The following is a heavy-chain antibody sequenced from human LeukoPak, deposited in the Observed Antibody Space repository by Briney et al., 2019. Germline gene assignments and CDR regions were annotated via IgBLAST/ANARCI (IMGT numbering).Heavy chain of an antibody. CDR1: GYTLTGYY. D-gene: IGHD5-12*01. CDR2: INPNSGGT. CDR3: ARDRRYSGYDLDY. Sequence: ASVKGSCKGSGYTLTGYYMHLVRQARGQGVEWVGWINPNSGGTNYAQKFQGWVTMTRDTSISTAYMELSRLRSDDTAVYYCARDRRYSGYDLDYWGQGTLVTVPS. V-gene: IGHV1-2*04. J-gene: IGHJ4*02.